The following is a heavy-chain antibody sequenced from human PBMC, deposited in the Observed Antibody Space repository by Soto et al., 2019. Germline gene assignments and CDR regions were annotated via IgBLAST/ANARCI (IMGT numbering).Heavy chain of an antibody. Sequence: GGSLRLSGAASGFTFSTYGMHWVRQAPCKGLEWVALVWFDGSDKYSSDSVKGRFTISRDNSKNTLYLQMNSLRAEDTAVYYCARLYCSASSCYSVGGFDIWGQGTMLTFSS. V-gene: IGHV3-33*01. D-gene: IGHD2-15*01. J-gene: IGHJ3*02. CDR1: GFTFSTYG. CDR3: ARLYCSASSCYSVGGFDI. CDR2: VWFDGSDK.